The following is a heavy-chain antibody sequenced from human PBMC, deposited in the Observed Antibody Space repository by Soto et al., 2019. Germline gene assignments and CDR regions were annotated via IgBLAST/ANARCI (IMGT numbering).Heavy chain of an antibody. Sequence: QVQLVQSGAEMKKPGSSVKVSCQSSGGTFNTYAMNWVRQAPGQGPEWMGDISPMFGATNYAPKFQGRVTISAEECTGTSYMQLSSVKSEDTDLYFCAREVPVHPPASAYWGQGTMVTVSS. CDR3: AREVPVHPPASAY. CDR2: ISPMFGAT. CDR1: GGTFNTYA. V-gene: IGHV1-69*01. J-gene: IGHJ4*02. D-gene: IGHD3-10*01.